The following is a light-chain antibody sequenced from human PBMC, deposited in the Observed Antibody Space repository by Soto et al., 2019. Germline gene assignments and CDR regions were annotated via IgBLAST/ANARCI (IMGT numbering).Light chain of an antibody. Sequence: EIVMTQSPLSLPVTPGEPASISCRSSQSLLHNNGYNYLDWYLQKPGQSPQLLIYLRSNRASGVPDRFSASGSGTDSTLAISRVEAEDVGVYYCMQALQTPFTFGPGTKVDIK. V-gene: IGKV2-28*01. CDR3: MQALQTPFT. CDR2: LRS. CDR1: QSLLHNNGYNY. J-gene: IGKJ3*01.